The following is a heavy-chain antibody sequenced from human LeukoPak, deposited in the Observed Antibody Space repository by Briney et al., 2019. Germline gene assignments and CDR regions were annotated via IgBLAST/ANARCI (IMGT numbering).Heavy chain of an antibody. CDR1: GFTFSNNW. J-gene: IGHJ3*02. V-gene: IGHV3-7*01. CDR3: ARDSKYSSGWYDAFDI. D-gene: IGHD6-19*01. Sequence: GGSLRLSCAASGFTFSNNWMSWVRQAPGKGLEWVANIKQDGSEMYYVDSVKGRFTISRDNAKNSLYLQMNSLRAEDTAVYYCARDSKYSSGWYDAFDIWGPGTMVTVSS. CDR2: IKQDGSEM.